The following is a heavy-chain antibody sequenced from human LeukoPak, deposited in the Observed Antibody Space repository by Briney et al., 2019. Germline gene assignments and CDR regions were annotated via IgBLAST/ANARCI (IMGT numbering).Heavy chain of an antibody. Sequence: PGGSLRLSCVASGFTFRDYYMSWIRQAPGKGLEWVSYISGVSNFTNYADSVKGRFTISRDNAKKSLYLQMNSLRAEDTAVYYCARDHINNDHWGQGTLVTVSS. CDR2: ISGVSNFT. D-gene: IGHD2-21*01. J-gene: IGHJ4*02. CDR3: ARDHINNDH. CDR1: GFTFRDYY. V-gene: IGHV3-11*05.